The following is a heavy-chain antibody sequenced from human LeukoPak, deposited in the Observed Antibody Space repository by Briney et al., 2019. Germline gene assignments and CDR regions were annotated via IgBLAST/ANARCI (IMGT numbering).Heavy chain of an antibody. Sequence: GGSLRLSCAASGFTFSTYAMHWVRQAPGKGLEWVALISYDGSNKYYADSVKGRFTISRDNSKNTLYLQMNSLRAEDTAVYYCAKGVLGSGWSAGINFFDYWGQGTLVTVSS. V-gene: IGHV3-30-3*01. CDR2: ISYDGSNK. CDR1: GFTFSTYA. CDR3: AKGVLGSGWSAGINFFDY. J-gene: IGHJ4*02. D-gene: IGHD6-19*01.